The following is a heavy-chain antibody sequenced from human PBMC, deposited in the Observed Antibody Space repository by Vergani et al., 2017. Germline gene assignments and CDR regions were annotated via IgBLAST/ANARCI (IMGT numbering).Heavy chain of an antibody. V-gene: IGHV4-31*03. Sequence: QVQLQESGPGLVKPSQTLSLTCTVSGGSISSGGYYWSWIRQHPGKGLEWIGYSYYSGSTYYNPSLKSRVTISVETSKNQFSLKLSSLTAADTAVYYCARSKAYIVVVPAAMLWFDPWGQGTLVTVSS. CDR1: GGSISSGGYY. CDR3: ARSKAYIVVVPAAMLWFDP. D-gene: IGHD2-2*01. CDR2: SYYSGST. J-gene: IGHJ5*02.